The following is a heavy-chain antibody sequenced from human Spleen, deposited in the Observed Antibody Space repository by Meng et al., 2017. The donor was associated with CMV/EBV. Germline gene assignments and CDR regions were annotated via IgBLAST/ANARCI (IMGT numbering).Heavy chain of an antibody. CDR2: IWYDGSNK. Sequence: GESLKISCAASGFTFSSYGMHWVRQAPGKGLEWVAVIWYDGSNKYYADSVKGRFTISRDNSKNTLYLQMNSLRAEDTAVYYCARDRAYSWRYDYWGQGTLVTVSS. V-gene: IGHV3-33*01. CDR1: GFTFSSYG. CDR3: ARDRAYSWRYDY. J-gene: IGHJ4*02. D-gene: IGHD2-21*01.